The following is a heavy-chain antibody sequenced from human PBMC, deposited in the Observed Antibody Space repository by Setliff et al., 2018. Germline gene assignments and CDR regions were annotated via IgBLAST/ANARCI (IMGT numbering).Heavy chain of an antibody. CDR3: ARVAEASMRHIGIFGVVPHGFDI. J-gene: IGHJ3*02. D-gene: IGHD3-3*01. CDR1: GGSISSNY. Sequence: SETLSLTCSVSGGSISSNYWSWTRQPPGKGLEWIGYIHYSGSTSYNPSLKSRVTILVDTSKNQLSLRVNSMTAADTAVYYCARVAEASMRHIGIFGVVPHGFDIWGQGTMVTVSS. V-gene: IGHV4-59*01. CDR2: IHYSGST.